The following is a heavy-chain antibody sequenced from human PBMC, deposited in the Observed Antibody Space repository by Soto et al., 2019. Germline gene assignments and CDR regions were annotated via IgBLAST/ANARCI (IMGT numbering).Heavy chain of an antibody. CDR3: AKDRGPRWLTTGNYYYGMDV. J-gene: IGHJ6*02. D-gene: IGHD1-1*01. CDR1: GFTFDDYA. V-gene: IGHV3-9*01. Sequence: GGSLRLSCAASGFTFDDYAMHWVRQAPGKGLEWVSGISWNSGSIGYADSVKGRFTISRDNAKNSLYLQMNSLRAEDTALYYCAKDRGPRWLTTGNYYYGMDVWGQGTTVTVSS. CDR2: ISWNSGSI.